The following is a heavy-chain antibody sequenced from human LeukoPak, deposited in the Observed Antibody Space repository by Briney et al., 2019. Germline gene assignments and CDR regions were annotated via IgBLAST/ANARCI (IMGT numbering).Heavy chain of an antibody. CDR1: GFTFSRYS. D-gene: IGHD3-3*01. CDR2: ITSSSSYI. CDR3: ARVMRTIFGVVTFDY. V-gene: IGHV3-21*01. J-gene: IGHJ4*02. Sequence: GGSLRLSCAASGFTFSRYSMSWVRQAPGKGLEWVSSITSSSSYIHYADSVKGRFTISRDNAKNSLYLQMNSLRAEDTAVYYCARVMRTIFGVVTFDYWGQGTLVTVSS.